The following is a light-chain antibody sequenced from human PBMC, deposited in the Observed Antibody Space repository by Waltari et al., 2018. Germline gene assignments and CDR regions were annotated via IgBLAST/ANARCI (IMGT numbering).Light chain of an antibody. J-gene: IGKJ4*01. CDR1: QSVTTS. CDR2: DAS. CDR3: HQRTSWPLT. Sequence: EIVLKQSPATLSLSPGERAPLSCRASQSVTTSLAWYQQKPGQAPRLLIFDASDRATGVPARFSGSGSGTDFTLTISSLEPEDFAVYFCHQRTSWPLTFGGGTQVEFK. V-gene: IGKV3-11*01.